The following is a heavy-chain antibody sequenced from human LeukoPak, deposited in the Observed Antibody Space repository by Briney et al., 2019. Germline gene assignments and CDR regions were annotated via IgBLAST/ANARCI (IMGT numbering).Heavy chain of an antibody. Sequence: PRGSLRLSCAASGFTFSSYSMNWVRQAPGKGLEWLSSIGSTGAYIFYADSVKGRFTISRDNAKNSLYLQMNSLRAEDTAIYYCARDRWELLRSVDYWGQGTLVTVSS. CDR3: ARDRWELLRSVDY. CDR1: GFTFSSYS. D-gene: IGHD2-15*01. V-gene: IGHV3-21*01. J-gene: IGHJ4*02. CDR2: IGSTGAYI.